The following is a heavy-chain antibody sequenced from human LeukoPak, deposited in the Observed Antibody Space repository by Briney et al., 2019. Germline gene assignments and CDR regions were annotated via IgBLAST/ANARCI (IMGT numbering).Heavy chain of an antibody. CDR1: GFTFTSYG. CDR2: IFSSTLV. Sequence: QPGGSLRLSCEASGFTFTSYGMHWVRQSPGKGLEWISFIFSSTLVNYADSVKGRFTISRDNAKNSIYLQMRSLRDEDTALYYCARELGSYEGGYYGMDVWGQGTTVTVSS. D-gene: IGHD1-26*01. J-gene: IGHJ6*02. V-gene: IGHV3-48*02. CDR3: ARELGSYEGGYYGMDV.